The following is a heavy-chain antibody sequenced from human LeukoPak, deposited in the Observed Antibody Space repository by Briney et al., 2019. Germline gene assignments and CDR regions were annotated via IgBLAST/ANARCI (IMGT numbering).Heavy chain of an antibody. CDR1: GFAFGSYA. V-gene: IGHV3-23*01. J-gene: IGHJ4*02. CDR3: AKRIGMTTDY. Sequence: GGSLRLSCAASGFAFGSYAMSWVRQAPGKGLEWVSAISGSGGSTYYADSVKGRFTISRDNSKNTLYLQMNSLRAEDTAVYYCAKRIGMTTDYWGQGTLVTVSS. CDR2: ISGSGGST. D-gene: IGHD4-17*01.